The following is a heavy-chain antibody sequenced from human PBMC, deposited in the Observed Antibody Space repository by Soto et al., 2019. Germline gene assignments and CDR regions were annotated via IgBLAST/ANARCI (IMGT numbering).Heavy chain of an antibody. CDR1: GFSVSDYY. CDR2: IYSGRTT. D-gene: IGHD3-3*01. Sequence: EVQLVESGGSLIQPGGSLRLSCAASGFSVSDYYMNWVRQAPGKGLEWVSIIYSGRTTYYADSVKGRFTISRDDSKNTLYLQRNSLRPEDTALYYCVIGPADSMLRLLECPYGDYWGQGNLVTVTA. CDR3: VIGPADSMLRLLECPYGDY. V-gene: IGHV3-53*01. J-gene: IGHJ4*02.